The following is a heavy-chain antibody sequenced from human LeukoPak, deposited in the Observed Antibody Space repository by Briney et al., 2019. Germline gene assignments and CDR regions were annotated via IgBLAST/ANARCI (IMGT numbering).Heavy chain of an antibody. D-gene: IGHD6-19*01. CDR2: IYYTGAT. V-gene: IGHV4-59*08. CDR1: GGSISSYY. CDR3: ARYGGSGWVIDN. J-gene: IGHJ4*02. Sequence: SETLSLTCTVSGGSISSYYWTWIRQPPGKGLEWIGYIYYTGATSYNPSLKSRVTISVDTSKKQFSLELTSVTAADAAVYYCARYGGSGWVIDNWGQGTLVTVSS.